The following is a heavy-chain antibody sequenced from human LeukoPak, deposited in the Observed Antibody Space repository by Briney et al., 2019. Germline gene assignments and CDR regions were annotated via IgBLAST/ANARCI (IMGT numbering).Heavy chain of an antibody. Sequence: AXGVTFSTSAMTWVRQAPGKGLEWVXCIDGSNGGTYYADSVKGRFTISTDTSRNTLYLQLNSLRAEDTALYYCARLASQLERRRGLDYWGQGTLVTVSS. CDR1: GVTFSTSA. V-gene: IGHV3-23*01. CDR3: ARLASQLERRRGLDY. J-gene: IGHJ4*02. CDR2: IDGSNGGT. D-gene: IGHD1-1*01.